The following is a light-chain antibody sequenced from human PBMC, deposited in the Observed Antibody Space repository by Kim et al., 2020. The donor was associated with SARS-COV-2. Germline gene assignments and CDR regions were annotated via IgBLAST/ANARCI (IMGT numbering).Light chain of an antibody. J-gene: IGKJ2*01. CDR2: ATS. CDR1: QSISSY. V-gene: IGKV1-39*01. Sequence: DIQMTQSPSSLSASVGDRVTISCRASQSISSYLNWYQQRPGKAPNLLIYATSTLQGGVPSRFSGSGSGTDFTLTISSLRPEDFATYYCQQSYSTPYTFGQGTKLEI. CDR3: QQSYSTPYT.